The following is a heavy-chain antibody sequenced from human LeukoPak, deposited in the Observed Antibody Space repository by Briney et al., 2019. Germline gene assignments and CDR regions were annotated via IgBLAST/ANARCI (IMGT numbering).Heavy chain of an antibody. Sequence: GGSLRLSCAASGFTFSSYGMSWVRQAPGKGLEWVSAISGSGGSTYYADSVKGRFTISRDNSKNTLYLQMNSLRAEDTAVYYCAKAYDYYGSELLFDPWGQGTLVPVSS. J-gene: IGHJ5*02. V-gene: IGHV3-23*01. CDR2: ISGSGGST. D-gene: IGHD3-10*01. CDR1: GFTFSSYG. CDR3: AKAYDYYGSELLFDP.